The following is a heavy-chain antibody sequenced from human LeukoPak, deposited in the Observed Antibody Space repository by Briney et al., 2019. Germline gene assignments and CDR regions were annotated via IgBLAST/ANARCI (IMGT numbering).Heavy chain of an antibody. J-gene: IGHJ4*02. D-gene: IGHD3-22*01. V-gene: IGHV3-48*04. Sequence: GGSLRLSCAASGFTFSSNSMNWVRQAPGKGLEWVSYISSTGGTIYYADSMKGRFTISRDNAKNSLYLQMNSLRVEDTAVYYCARDPGSYYYDSSGYYGLGFDYWGQGTLVTVSS. CDR3: ARDPGSYYYDSSGYYGLGFDY. CDR1: GFTFSSNS. CDR2: ISSTGGTI.